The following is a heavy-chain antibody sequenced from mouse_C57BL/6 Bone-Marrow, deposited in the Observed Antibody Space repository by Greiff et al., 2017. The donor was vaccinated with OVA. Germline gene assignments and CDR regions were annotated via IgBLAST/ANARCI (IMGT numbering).Heavy chain of an antibody. CDR3: ARLRTTVVGGYYFDY. Sequence: VQLQQSGAELARPGASVKLSCKASGFTFTSYGISWVKQRTGQGLEWIGEIYPRSGNTYYNEKFKGKATLTADKSSSTAYMELRSLTSEDSAVYFCARLRTTVVGGYYFDYWGQGTTLTVSS. J-gene: IGHJ2*01. D-gene: IGHD1-1*01. CDR2: IYPRSGNT. V-gene: IGHV1-81*01. CDR1: GFTFTSYG.